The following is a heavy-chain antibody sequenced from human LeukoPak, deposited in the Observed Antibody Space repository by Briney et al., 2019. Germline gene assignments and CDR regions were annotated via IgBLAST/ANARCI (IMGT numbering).Heavy chain of an antibody. J-gene: IGHJ4*02. V-gene: IGHV4-4*08. CDR1: GGSISGY. D-gene: IGHD1-14*01. CDR3: ARRAGPERDVPHYLDY. Sequence: SGTLSLTCTVSGGSISGYWSWIRQPPGKTLEWIGYVFTGGETNYNPSLKSRVTISVDTSKNLFSLWLTSVTAADTAVYYCARRAGPERDVPHYLDYWGQGALVTVSS. CDR2: VFTGGET.